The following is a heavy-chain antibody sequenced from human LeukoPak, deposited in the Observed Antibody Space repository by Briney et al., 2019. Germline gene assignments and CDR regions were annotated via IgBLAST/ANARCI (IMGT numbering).Heavy chain of an antibody. CDR1: GFTVSSNY. Sequence: GGSLRLSCAASGFTVSSNYMSWVRQAPGKGLEWVSVIYSGGSTYYADSVKGRFTISRDNSKNTLYLQMNSLRAEDTAVYYCARELSCGYDCTGGDYWGQGTLVTVSS. D-gene: IGHD5-12*01. CDR2: IYSGGST. J-gene: IGHJ4*02. V-gene: IGHV3-66*01. CDR3: ARELSCGYDCTGGDY.